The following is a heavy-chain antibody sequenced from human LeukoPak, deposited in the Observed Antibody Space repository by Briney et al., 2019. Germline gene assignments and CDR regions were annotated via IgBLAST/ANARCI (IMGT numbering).Heavy chain of an antibody. CDR2: FSAYNGNT. D-gene: IGHD5-24*01. J-gene: IGHJ5*02. Sequence: GASVKVSCKASGYTFTSYGISWVRQAPGQGLEWMGWFSAYNGNTKYAQKLQGRVTMTTDTSTRTAYMELRSLRSDDTAVYYCARGLPRWLHPRNWFDPWGQGTLVTVSS. V-gene: IGHV1-18*01. CDR3: ARGLPRWLHPRNWFDP. CDR1: GYTFTSYG.